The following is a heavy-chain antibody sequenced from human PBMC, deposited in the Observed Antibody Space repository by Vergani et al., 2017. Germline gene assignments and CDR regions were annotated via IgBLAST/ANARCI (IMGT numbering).Heavy chain of an antibody. Sequence: QVQLVQSGAEVKKPGSSVKVSCKASGGTFSSYAISWVRQAPGQGLEWMGGIIPIFGTANYAQKFQGRVTITRDTSASTAYMERSSLRSEDTAVYYCARERKISSSSPGDYWGQGTLVTVSS. V-gene: IGHV1-69*06. CDR3: ARERKISSSSPGDY. CDR2: IIPIFGTA. D-gene: IGHD6-6*01. CDR1: GGTFSSYA. J-gene: IGHJ4*02.